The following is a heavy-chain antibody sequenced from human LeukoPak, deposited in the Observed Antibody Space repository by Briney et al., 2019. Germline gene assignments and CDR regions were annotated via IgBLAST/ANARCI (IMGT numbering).Heavy chain of an antibody. D-gene: IGHD3-10*01. CDR1: GFTFSSYS. V-gene: IGHV3-21*04. Sequence: GGSLRLSCAASGFTFSSYSMNWVRQAPGKGLEWVSSITTTSTYIYYADSVKGRFTISRDNAKNSLYLQMNSLRTDDTAVYYCARIIPEELLWFGELYPYMDVWGKGTTVTISS. CDR2: ITTTSTYI. CDR3: ARIIPEELLWFGELYPYMDV. J-gene: IGHJ6*03.